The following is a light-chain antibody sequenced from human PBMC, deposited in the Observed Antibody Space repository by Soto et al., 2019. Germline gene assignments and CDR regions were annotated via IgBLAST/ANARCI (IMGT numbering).Light chain of an antibody. CDR2: KAS. J-gene: IGKJ3*01. Sequence: DIQMTQSPSTLSASVGDRVTITCRASQSISDWLAWYQQKPGKAPKLLIYKASSLESGVPSRFSGSGSGTEFTLTINSLQPDDFATYYCQQYKDYSRFTFGPGTKVDFK. CDR1: QSISDW. V-gene: IGKV1-5*03. CDR3: QQYKDYSRFT.